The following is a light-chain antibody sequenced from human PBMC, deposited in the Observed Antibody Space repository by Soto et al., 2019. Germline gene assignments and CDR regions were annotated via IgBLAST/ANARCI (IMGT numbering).Light chain of an antibody. Sequence: ELVMTQAPATLSVSPGERATLSCRASQSVSSNLAWYQQKPGQAPRLLIYGASTRATGIPVRFSGSGSGTEFTLTISSLQSEDFAVYYRQQYTELHWTFGQGTKAE. J-gene: IGKJ1*01. CDR1: QSVSSN. V-gene: IGKV3-15*01. CDR3: QQYTELHWT. CDR2: GAS.